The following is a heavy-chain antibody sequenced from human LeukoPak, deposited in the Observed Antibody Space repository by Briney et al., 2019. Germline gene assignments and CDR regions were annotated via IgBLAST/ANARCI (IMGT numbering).Heavy chain of an antibody. CDR1: GFTFSSYA. CDR3: AKDLPGYCSGGSCYQGVYFDY. Sequence: GGSLRLSCAASGFTFSSYAMSWVRQAPGKGLEWVSAISGSGGSTYYADSVKGRFTISRDNSKNTLYLQMNSLRAEDTAVYYCAKDLPGYCSGGSCYQGVYFDYWGQGTPVTVSS. V-gene: IGHV3-23*01. J-gene: IGHJ4*02. CDR2: ISGSGGST. D-gene: IGHD2-15*01.